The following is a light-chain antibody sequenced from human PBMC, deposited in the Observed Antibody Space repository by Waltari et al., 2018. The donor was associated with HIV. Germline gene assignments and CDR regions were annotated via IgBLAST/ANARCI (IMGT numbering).Light chain of an antibody. CDR1: KLGDKY. Sequence: SYELTQPPSVSVSPGQTASITCSGAKLGDKYACWYQQKPGQSPVLVIYQDTKRPSGIPERFSGSNSGNTATLTISGTQAMDEADYYCQAWDVSTGVFGTGTKVTVL. CDR2: QDT. CDR3: QAWDVSTGV. V-gene: IGLV3-1*01. J-gene: IGLJ1*01.